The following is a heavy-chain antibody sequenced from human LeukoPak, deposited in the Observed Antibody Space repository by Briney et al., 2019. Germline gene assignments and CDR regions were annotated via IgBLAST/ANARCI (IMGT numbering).Heavy chain of an antibody. V-gene: IGHV3-13*01. J-gene: IGHJ3*02. CDR3: ARAYAKNGGAFDI. CDR2: IGTAGDT. D-gene: IGHD1-1*01. Sequence: VSAIGTAGDTYYPGSVKGGLTISRENAKNSLYLQMNSLRAGDTAVYYCARAYAKNGGAFDIWGQGTMVTVSS.